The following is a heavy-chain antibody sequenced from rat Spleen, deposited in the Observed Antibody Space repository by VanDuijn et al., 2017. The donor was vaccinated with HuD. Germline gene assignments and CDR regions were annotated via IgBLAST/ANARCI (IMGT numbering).Heavy chain of an antibody. CDR1: GYDITSNY. CDR2: IPYSGGI. CDR3: VRSGTGWELRYFDH. D-gene: IGHD5-1*01. V-gene: IGHV3-1*01. Sequence: EVQLQESGPGLVKPSQSLSLTCSVTGYDITSNYWSWIRKFPGNEMELMGFIPYSGGISYNPSLKSRIFITRDISRNQFFLQLNSVTTEDTATYYCVRSGTGWELRYFDHWGQGVMVTVSS. J-gene: IGHJ2*01.